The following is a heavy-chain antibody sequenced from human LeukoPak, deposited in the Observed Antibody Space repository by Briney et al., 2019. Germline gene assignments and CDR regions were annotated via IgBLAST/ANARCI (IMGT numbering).Heavy chain of an antibody. CDR1: GYTFTAYY. D-gene: IGHD5-18*01. V-gene: IGHV1-2*02. Sequence: GASVMVSCKASGYTFTAYYIHWVRQAPGQGLEWMGWINPNSGGTNSAQKFQGRVTMTRDTSISTAYMELSRLTSDDTAVYYCASVDYTANDYWGQGTLVTVSS. J-gene: IGHJ4*02. CDR2: INPNSGGT. CDR3: ASVDYTANDY.